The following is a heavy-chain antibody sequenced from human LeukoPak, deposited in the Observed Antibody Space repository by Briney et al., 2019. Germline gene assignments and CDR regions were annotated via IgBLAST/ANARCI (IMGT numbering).Heavy chain of an antibody. J-gene: IGHJ3*02. V-gene: IGHV4-59*01. CDR3: ARSGGGDAPDAFDI. Sequence: SETLSLTCTVSGGSISNYYWSWLRQPPGKGLEWIGYIYYSGSTNYNPSLKSRVTISVDTSKNQFSLKLSSVTAADTAVYYCARSGGGDAPDAFDIWGQGTMVTVSS. CDR2: IYYSGST. D-gene: IGHD2-21*02. CDR1: GGSISNYY.